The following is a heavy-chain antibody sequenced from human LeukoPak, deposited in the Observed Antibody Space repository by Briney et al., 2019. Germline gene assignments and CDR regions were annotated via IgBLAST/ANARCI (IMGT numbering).Heavy chain of an antibody. Sequence: ASVKVSCKASGYTFTSYGISWVRRAPGQGLEWMGWISAYNGNTNYAQKLQGRVTMTTDTSTSTAYMELRSLRSDDTAVYYCARALYYYDSSGYSDYWGQGTLVTVSS. CDR1: GYTFTSYG. D-gene: IGHD3-22*01. CDR3: ARALYYYDSSGYSDY. J-gene: IGHJ4*02. CDR2: ISAYNGNT. V-gene: IGHV1-18*01.